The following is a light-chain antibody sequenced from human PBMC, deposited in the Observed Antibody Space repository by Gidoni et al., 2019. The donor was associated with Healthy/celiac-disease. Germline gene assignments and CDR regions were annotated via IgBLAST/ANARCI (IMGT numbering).Light chain of an antibody. CDR2: DAS. J-gene: IGKJ4*01. CDR1: QSVSSY. V-gene: IGKV3-11*01. CDR3: QQRSNS. Sequence: EIVLTQSPATLSLSPGERATLSCRASQSVSSYLAWYQQKPGQAPRLLIYDASNRATGIPARFSGSGSGTDFTLTISSLEPEDFAVYYCQQRSNSFGGXTKVEIK.